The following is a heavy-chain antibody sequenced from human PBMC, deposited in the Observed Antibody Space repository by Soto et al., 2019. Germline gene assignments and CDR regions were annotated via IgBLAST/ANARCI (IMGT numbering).Heavy chain of an antibody. J-gene: IGHJ4*02. CDR1: GYDFTTYG. V-gene: IGHV1-18*01. CDR3: ARGRYGDY. Sequence: QVHLVQSGAEVKNPGASVKVSCKGSGYDFTTYGITWVRQAPGQGLEWMAWIRAHNGNTNYAPNLQGRVTVTRDTSTSTAYIELRSLRSDDTAVYYCARGRYGDYWGQGALVTVSS. D-gene: IGHD1-1*01. CDR2: IRAHNGNT.